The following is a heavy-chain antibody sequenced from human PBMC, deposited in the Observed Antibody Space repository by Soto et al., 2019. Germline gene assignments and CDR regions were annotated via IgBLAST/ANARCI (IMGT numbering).Heavy chain of an antibody. J-gene: IGHJ4*02. V-gene: IGHV3-15*07. CDR3: PTGGNSGSYSRFVY. CDR2: FKSKADGGTT. Sequence: EVQLVESGGGLVKPGGSLRLSCAASGFTFSNAWMNWVRQAPGKGLEWVGRFKSKADGGTTDYAAPVKGRFTISRDDSKSALYLQGNSLNTEDTAVYYCPTGGNSGSYSRFVYWGQGTLVTVCS. D-gene: IGHD1-26*01. CDR1: GFTFSNAW.